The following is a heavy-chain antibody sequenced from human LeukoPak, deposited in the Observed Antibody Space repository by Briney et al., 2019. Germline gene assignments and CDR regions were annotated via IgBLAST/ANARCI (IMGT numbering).Heavy chain of an antibody. CDR1: GYTFTGYY. V-gene: IGHV1-2*02. CDR3: ARDAYYCSGGSCLSSSYYYYMDV. J-gene: IGHJ6*03. CDR2: INPNSGGT. Sequence: ASVKVSCKASGYTFTGYYMHWVRQAPGQGLEWMGWINPNSGGTNYAQKFQGRVTMTRDTSISTAYMELSRLRSDDTAVYYCARDAYYCSGGSCLSSSYYYYMDVWGKGTTVTISS. D-gene: IGHD2-15*01.